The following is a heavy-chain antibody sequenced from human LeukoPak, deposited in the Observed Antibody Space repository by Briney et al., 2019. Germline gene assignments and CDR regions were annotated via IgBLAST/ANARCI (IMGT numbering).Heavy chain of an antibody. Sequence: GASVKVSCKASGYIFTGYYMHWVRQAPGQGLEWMGWINPNSGDTNCTQRFQGRVTMTRDTSISTAYMEMSRLTSDDTAVYYCARGSGHDFRAFDIWGQGTLVAVSS. J-gene: IGHJ3*02. CDR1: GYIFTGYY. D-gene: IGHD5-12*01. CDR2: INPNSGDT. CDR3: ARGSGHDFRAFDI. V-gene: IGHV1-2*02.